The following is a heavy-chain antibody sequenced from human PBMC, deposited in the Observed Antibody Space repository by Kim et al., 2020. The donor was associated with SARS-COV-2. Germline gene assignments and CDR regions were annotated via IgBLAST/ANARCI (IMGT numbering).Heavy chain of an antibody. CDR2: ISYDGSNK. V-gene: IGHV3-30-3*01. CDR3: ARDSMEAAGRLYYYYYYYMDV. CDR1: GFTFSSYA. Sequence: GGSLRLSCSASGFTFSSYAMHWVRQAPGKGLEWVAVISYDGSNKYYADSVKGRFTISRDNSKNTLYLQMNSLRAEDTAVYYCARDSMEAAGRLYYYYYYYMDVWGKGTTVTVSS. D-gene: IGHD6-13*01. J-gene: IGHJ6*03.